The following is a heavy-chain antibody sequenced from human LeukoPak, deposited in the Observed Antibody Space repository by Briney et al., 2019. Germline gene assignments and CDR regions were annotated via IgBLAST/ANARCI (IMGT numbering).Heavy chain of an antibody. V-gene: IGHV3-30-3*01. D-gene: IGHD3-10*01. CDR2: ISYDGSNK. Sequence: PGGSLRLSCAASGFTFSSYAMHWVRQAPGKGLEWVAVISYDGSNKYYADSVKGRFTISRDNSKNTLYLQMNSLRAEDTAVYYCAREGYYYGSGSSDFDYWGQGTLVTVSS. J-gene: IGHJ4*02. CDR1: GFTFSSYA. CDR3: AREGYYYGSGSSDFDY.